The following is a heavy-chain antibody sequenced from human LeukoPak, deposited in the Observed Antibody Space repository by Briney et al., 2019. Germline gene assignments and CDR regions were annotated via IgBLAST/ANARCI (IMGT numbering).Heavy chain of an antibody. CDR2: TYYSGST. Sequence: SSETLSLTCTVSGGSSSSYYWSWIPQPPGKGLEWSGYTYYSGSTNYNPSLKSRATISVDPSKNQFSLKLSSVTAADTAVYYCASSEYSSSSPDYWGQGTLVTVSS. CDR1: GGSSSSYY. D-gene: IGHD6-6*01. CDR3: ASSEYSSSSPDY. V-gene: IGHV4-59*01. J-gene: IGHJ4*02.